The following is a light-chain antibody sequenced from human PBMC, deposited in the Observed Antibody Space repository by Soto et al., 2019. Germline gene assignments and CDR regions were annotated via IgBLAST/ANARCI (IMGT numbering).Light chain of an antibody. CDR1: QSFRGL. V-gene: IGKV3-11*01. J-gene: IGKJ1*01. Sequence: EVVLTQSPVTLSLSPGERATLSCRASQSFRGLLAWYQQKPGQAPRLLMYGISSRATGVPDRFSGSGSGTDFTLTISRLEPEDFAVYYCQQYTDWPLTFGQGTKVDIK. CDR3: QQYTDWPLT. CDR2: GIS.